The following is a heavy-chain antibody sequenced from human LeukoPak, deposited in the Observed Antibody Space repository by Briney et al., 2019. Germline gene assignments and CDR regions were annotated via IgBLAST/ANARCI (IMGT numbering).Heavy chain of an antibody. V-gene: IGHV4-4*02. J-gene: IGHJ4*02. CDR3: ARKGDTATTKYYFDY. D-gene: IGHD5-18*01. CDR2: IYHRWGT. Sequence: SETLSLTCAVSGGPIRSSNWLSWVRPPPGKGLEWIGEIYHRWGTKYNPSLKSRVTISVDKSKNQFSLKLNAVTAADPAVYYCARKGDTATTKYYFDYWGQRSMLSVCS. CDR1: GGPIRSSNW.